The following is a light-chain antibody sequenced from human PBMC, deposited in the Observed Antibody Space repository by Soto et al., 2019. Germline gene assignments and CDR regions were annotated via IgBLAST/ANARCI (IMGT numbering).Light chain of an antibody. J-gene: IGLJ2*01. V-gene: IGLV2-14*01. CDR1: SSDVGGYNY. CDR2: DVD. Sequence: QSALTQPASVSGSPGQSITISCTGTSSDVGGYNYVSWYQQHPGKAPKLMIYDVDNRPSGVSNRFSGSKSGNTASLTISGLQAEDEADYYCSSYTTRSTLVLGGGTKLTVL. CDR3: SSYTTRSTLV.